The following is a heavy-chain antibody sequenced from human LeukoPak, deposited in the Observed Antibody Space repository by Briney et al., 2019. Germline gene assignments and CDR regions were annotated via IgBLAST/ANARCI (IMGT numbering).Heavy chain of an antibody. V-gene: IGHV3-30*02. Sequence: PGGSLRLSCAASGFSFYTYGMHWVRQAPGKGLEWVSFVRYDESKKDYADSVKGRFIISRDNSENTLYLQMNSLRTEDTALYYCAKQAHSYYYYYMDVWGKGTTVTVSS. J-gene: IGHJ6*03. CDR3: AKQAHSYYYYYMDV. CDR1: GFSFYTYG. CDR2: VRYDESKK.